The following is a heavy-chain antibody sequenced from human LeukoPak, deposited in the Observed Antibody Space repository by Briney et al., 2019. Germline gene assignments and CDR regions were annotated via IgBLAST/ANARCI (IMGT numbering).Heavy chain of an antibody. Sequence: GGSLRLSCAASGFTFSSYAMSWVRQAPGKGLEWVSAISGSGGSTYYADSVKGRFTISRDNSKNTLYLQMNSLRAEDTAVYYCAKEGRVYLVGAKHPFDYWGQRTLVTVSS. D-gene: IGHD1-26*01. CDR1: GFTFSSYA. V-gene: IGHV3-23*01. J-gene: IGHJ4*02. CDR2: ISGSGGST. CDR3: AKEGRVYLVGAKHPFDY.